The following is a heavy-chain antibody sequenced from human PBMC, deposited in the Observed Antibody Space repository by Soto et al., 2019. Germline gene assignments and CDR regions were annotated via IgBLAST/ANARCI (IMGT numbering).Heavy chain of an antibody. CDR2: ISSSSSTI. CDR3: ARDVWSYPFDY. Sequence: PGGSLRLSCAASGFTFSSYSMNWVRQAPGKGLEWVSYISSSSSTIYYADSVKGRFTISRDNAKNSLYLQMNSLRAEDTAVYYCARDVWSYPFDYWGQGTLVTVSS. V-gene: IGHV3-48*01. J-gene: IGHJ4*02. D-gene: IGHD1-26*01. CDR1: GFTFSSYS.